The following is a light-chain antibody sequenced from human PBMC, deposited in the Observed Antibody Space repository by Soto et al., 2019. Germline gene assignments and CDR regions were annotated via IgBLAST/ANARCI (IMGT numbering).Light chain of an antibody. J-gene: IGKJ1*01. CDR1: QSIRSY. V-gene: IGKV1-39*01. Sequence: EIQLSQSPSSQSACVGDKVTMTPRPSQSIRSYLNWVQQKPGKAPKLLIYDASSLQTGVPSRFSGSGSGTDFSLTISSLQPEDFATYYCQQSYSTPPWTCGQGNKGDIK. CDR2: DAS. CDR3: QQSYSTPPWT.